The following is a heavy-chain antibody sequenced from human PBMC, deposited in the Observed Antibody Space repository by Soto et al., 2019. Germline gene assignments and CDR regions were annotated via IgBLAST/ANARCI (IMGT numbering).Heavy chain of an antibody. Sequence: QVQLVQSGAEVKKPGASVKVSCKASGYTFTSYGISWVRQAPGQGLEWMGWISAYNGNTNYAQKLQGRVTMTTDTSTSTAYMELRSLRSDDTAVYYCARDKEDYYDSSGYSSYYYYYGMDVWGQGTTVTVSS. J-gene: IGHJ6*02. D-gene: IGHD3-22*01. CDR1: GYTFTSYG. V-gene: IGHV1-18*01. CDR3: ARDKEDYYDSSGYSSYYYYYGMDV. CDR2: ISAYNGNT.